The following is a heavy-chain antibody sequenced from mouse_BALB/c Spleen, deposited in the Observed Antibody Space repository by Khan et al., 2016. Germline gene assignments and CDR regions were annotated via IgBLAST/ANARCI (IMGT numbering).Heavy chain of an antibody. D-gene: IGHD2-10*02. CDR1: GYTFTSYV. CDR3: TREYGNFRDY. J-gene: IGHJ4*01. V-gene: IGHV1S136*01. Sequence: VQLKESGPELVKPGASVKMSCKASGYTFTSYVMHWVKQKPGQGLEWIGYINPYNDGTKYNEKFKGKATLTSDKSSSTAYMELSRLTSEDSAVFYCTREYGNFRDYWGQGTSVTVSS. CDR2: INPYNDGT.